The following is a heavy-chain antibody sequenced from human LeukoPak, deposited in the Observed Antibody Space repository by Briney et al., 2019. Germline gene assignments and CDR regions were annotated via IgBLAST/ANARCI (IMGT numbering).Heavy chain of an antibody. D-gene: IGHD3-22*01. J-gene: IGHJ4*02. CDR3: ASHDTYYYDSSSPFFDY. CDR2: IYYSGST. V-gene: IGHV4-39*01. Sequence: PSETLSLTCTVSGGSISSSSYYWGWIRQPPGKGREWIGSIYYSGSTYYNPSLKSRVTISVDTSKNQFSPKLSSVTAADTAVYYCASHDTYYYDSSSPFFDYWGQGTLVTVSS. CDR1: GGSISSSSYY.